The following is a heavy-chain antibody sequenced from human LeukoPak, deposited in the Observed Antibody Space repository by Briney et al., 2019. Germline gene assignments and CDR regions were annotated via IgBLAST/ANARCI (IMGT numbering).Heavy chain of an antibody. J-gene: IGHJ4*02. CDR3: ARWVYGAYFDY. CDR1: GFTVSSNY. D-gene: IGHD4-17*01. Sequence: GGSLRLSCAASGFTVSSNYMSWVRQAPGKGLEWVSVIYSGGSTYYADSVKGRFTISRDNSKNTLYLQMNSLRAEDTTVYYCARWVYGAYFDYWGQGTLVTVS. V-gene: IGHV3-66*01. CDR2: IYSGGST.